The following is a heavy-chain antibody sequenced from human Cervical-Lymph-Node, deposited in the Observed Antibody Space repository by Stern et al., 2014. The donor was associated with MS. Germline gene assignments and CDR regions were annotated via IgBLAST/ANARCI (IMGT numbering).Heavy chain of an antibody. J-gene: IGHJ4*02. V-gene: IGHV7-4-1*02. Sequence: VQLVESGSELKKPGASVKVSCTGHGYRFTSYGMNWVRQAPVQGLEWMGRINTNTGNPTYAQDFTGRFVFSLDTSVSTAYLEITSLKAEDTAVYYCLSDYNWGQGTLVTVSS. CDR2: INTNTGNP. CDR1: GYRFTSYG. CDR3: LSDYN. D-gene: IGHD5-24*01.